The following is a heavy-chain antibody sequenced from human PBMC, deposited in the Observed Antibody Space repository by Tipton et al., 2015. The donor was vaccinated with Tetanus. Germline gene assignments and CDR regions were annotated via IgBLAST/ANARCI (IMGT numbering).Heavy chain of an antibody. D-gene: IGHD3-9*01. CDR3: ARATEHDIMTGYDN. CDR2: IFYAGST. J-gene: IGHJ4*02. V-gene: IGHV4-59*01. Sequence: GLVKPSETLSLTCTVSRGPISSYYWSWIRQSPGKGLEWIGYIFYAGSTNSNPSLKSRVTISVDKAKNQFSLKLTSVTAADTAVYYCARATEHDIMTGYDNWGPGTQVTVSS. CDR1: RGPISSYY.